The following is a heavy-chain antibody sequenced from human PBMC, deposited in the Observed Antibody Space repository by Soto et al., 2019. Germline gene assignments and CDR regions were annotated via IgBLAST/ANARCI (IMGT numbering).Heavy chain of an antibody. Sequence: ESLTISGKISGKAFTSFWVVWVGQMPGRGLEWMGNIYPGDSDTRYTPPFQGQVTISADKSTNTAYLQWHSLQASDTALYYCAKQDDRGALEIWGQGTKVTVSS. J-gene: IGHJ3*02. CDR2: IYPGDSDT. CDR3: AKQDDRGALEI. CDR1: GKAFTSFW. V-gene: IGHV5-51*01. D-gene: IGHD3-22*01.